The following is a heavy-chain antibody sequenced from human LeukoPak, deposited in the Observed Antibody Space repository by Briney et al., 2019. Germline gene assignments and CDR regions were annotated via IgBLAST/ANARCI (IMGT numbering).Heavy chain of an antibody. D-gene: IGHD6-13*01. CDR1: GGSISSDY. CDR2: IYISGST. J-gene: IGHJ2*01. Sequence: SETLSLTCTVSGGSISGGSISSDYWSWIRQPAGKGLEWIGRIYISGSTNSNPSLKSRVSMSVDTSKNQFSLKLSSVTAADTAVYYCARVYYSSSYDYWYFDLWGRGTLVTASS. V-gene: IGHV4-4*07. CDR3: ARVYYSSSYDYWYFDL.